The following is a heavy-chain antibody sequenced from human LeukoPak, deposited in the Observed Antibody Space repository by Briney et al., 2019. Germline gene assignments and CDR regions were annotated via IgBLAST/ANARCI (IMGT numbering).Heavy chain of an antibody. V-gene: IGHV3-64*01. Sequence: GGSLRLSCAASGFTFSSYAMHWVRQAPGKGLEYVSAISSNGGSTYYANSVKGRFTISRDNSKNTLYLQMGSLRPDDTAVYYCVRDNRAFDPWGQGTLVTVSS. CDR3: VRDNRAFDP. J-gene: IGHJ5*02. CDR1: GFTFSSYA. CDR2: ISSNGGST. D-gene: IGHD3-16*02.